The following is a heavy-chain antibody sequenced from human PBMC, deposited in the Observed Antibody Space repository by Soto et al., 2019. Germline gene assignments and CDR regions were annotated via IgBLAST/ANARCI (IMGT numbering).Heavy chain of an antibody. CDR3: ARDLLWCGERGMDV. CDR2: INPNSGGT. J-gene: IGHJ6*02. CDR1: GYTFTGYY. D-gene: IGHD3-10*01. Sequence: QVQLVQSGAEVKKPGASVKVSCKASGYTFTGYYMHWVRQAPGQGLEWMGWINPNSGGTNYAQKFQGWVTMTSDTSISTAYVERSRRRADETAVYYCARDLLWCGERGMDVWGQGTTVTVSS. V-gene: IGHV1-2*04.